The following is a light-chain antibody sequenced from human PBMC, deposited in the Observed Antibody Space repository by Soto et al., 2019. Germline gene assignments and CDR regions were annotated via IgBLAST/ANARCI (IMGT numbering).Light chain of an antibody. CDR3: QQCNSYPWT. Sequence: DIQMTQSPSTLSASVGYRVTITCRASERISKWLAWYQQKPGKAPELLISDASSLESGVPSRFSGSGSGTEFTLTISSLQPDDFATYYCQQCNSYPWTFGQGTKVDIK. V-gene: IGKV1-5*01. J-gene: IGKJ1*01. CDR1: ERISKW. CDR2: DAS.